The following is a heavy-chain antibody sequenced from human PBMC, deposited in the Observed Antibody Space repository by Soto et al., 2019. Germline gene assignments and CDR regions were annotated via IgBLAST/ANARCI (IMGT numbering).Heavy chain of an antibody. D-gene: IGHD1-1*01. CDR1: GDSFSKYT. V-gene: IGHV1-69*01. CDR2: FIPRFGTT. CDR3: ARGRGLYNSGRSQLDS. Sequence: QVQLVQSGAEVKKPGSSVRVSCKTSGDSFSKYTVNWVRQAARQGLEWVGGFIPRFGTTNFAPTLQGRVTITADQSLNTVYMELSSLRSEDTALYYFARGRGLYNSGRSQLDSWGQATLVTVSS. J-gene: IGHJ4*02.